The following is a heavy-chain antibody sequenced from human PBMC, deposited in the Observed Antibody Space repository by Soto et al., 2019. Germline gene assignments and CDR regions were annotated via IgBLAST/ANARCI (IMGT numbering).Heavy chain of an antibody. Sequence: PSETLSLTCTVSGGRISSGDYYWSWIRQPPGKGLEWIGYIYYSGSTYYNPSLKSRVTISVDTSKNQFSLKLSSVTAADTAVYYCARASPTYYDFWSGYPVPDYWGQGTLVTVSS. CDR1: GGRISSGDYY. CDR2: IYYSGST. D-gene: IGHD3-3*01. V-gene: IGHV4-30-4*01. CDR3: ARASPTYYDFWSGYPVPDY. J-gene: IGHJ4*02.